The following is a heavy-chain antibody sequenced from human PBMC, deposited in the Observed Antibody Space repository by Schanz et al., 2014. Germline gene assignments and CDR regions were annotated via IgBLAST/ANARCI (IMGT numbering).Heavy chain of an antibody. CDR2: IKDDGNDM. J-gene: IGHJ3*02. CDR1: GFTVSSNY. V-gene: IGHV3-7*03. CDR3: ARENLNWEAFDI. Sequence: EVQLVESGGGLIQPGGSLRLSCVASGFTVSSNYMSWVRQAPGKGLEWVASIKDDGNDMHYVDRVKGRFTISRDNARNSLYLEMTSLRGEDTAVYYCARENLNWEAFDIWGQGTVVTVSS. D-gene: IGHD7-27*01.